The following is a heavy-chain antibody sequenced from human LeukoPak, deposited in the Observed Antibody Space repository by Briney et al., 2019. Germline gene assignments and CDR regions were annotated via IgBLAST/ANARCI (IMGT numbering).Heavy chain of an antibody. CDR2: ISVYNGNT. Sequence: ASVKVSCKASGYTFSSYGISWVRQAPGQGLEWMGWISVYNGNTNYAQKVQGRVTMTTDTSTSTVCMELRSLRSDDTAVYYCARAGGVMVLDWYFDYWGQGTLVTVSS. D-gene: IGHD3-16*02. CDR1: GYTFSSYG. CDR3: ARAGGVMVLDWYFDY. J-gene: IGHJ4*02. V-gene: IGHV1-18*01.